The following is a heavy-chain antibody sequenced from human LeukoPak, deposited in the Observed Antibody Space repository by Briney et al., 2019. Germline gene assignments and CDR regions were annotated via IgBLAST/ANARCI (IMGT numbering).Heavy chain of an antibody. D-gene: IGHD4-23*01. V-gene: IGHV4-39*01. CDR2: LDSSGST. J-gene: IGHJ6*03. CDR3: SRSHDYGGLYFYYYMDV. CDR1: GGSISIRSDY. Sequence: SETLSLTCTVSGGSISIRSDYWGWIRQTPGKGLEWIGNLDSSGSTYYNPSLKSRVTISVGTSKNQFSLNLRSVTAADTAIYFCSRSHDYGGLYFYYYMDVWGKGTTVTVSS.